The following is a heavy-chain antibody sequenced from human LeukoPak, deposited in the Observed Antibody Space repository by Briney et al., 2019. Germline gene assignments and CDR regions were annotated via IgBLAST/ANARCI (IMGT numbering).Heavy chain of an antibody. V-gene: IGHV3-9*01. J-gene: IGHJ4*02. CDR3: ARDSELTY. Sequence: PGGSLRLSCAASGFTFDDYAMHWVRQAPWKGLEWVSGISWNSGSIGYADSVKGRFTISRDNAKNSLYLQMNSLRAEDTAVYYCARDSELTYWGQGTLVTVSS. CDR1: GFTFDDYA. CDR2: ISWNSGSI. D-gene: IGHD1-26*01.